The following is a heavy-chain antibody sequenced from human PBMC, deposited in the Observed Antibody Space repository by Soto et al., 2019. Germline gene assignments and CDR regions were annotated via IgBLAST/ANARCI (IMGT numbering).Heavy chain of an antibody. CDR2: SSSSSRYI. CDR3: ARSMMGGDYESLNY. D-gene: IGHD4-17*01. V-gene: IGHV3-21*01. Sequence: EVQLVESGGGLVKPGGSLRLSCAASGFTFSSYSMNWVRQAPGKGLEWVSSSSSSSRYIYYADSVEGPFTISRDDAKNSLYLQMNSLRAEDTAVYYCARSMMGGDYESLNYWGQGTLVTVSS. CDR1: GFTFSSYS. J-gene: IGHJ4*02.